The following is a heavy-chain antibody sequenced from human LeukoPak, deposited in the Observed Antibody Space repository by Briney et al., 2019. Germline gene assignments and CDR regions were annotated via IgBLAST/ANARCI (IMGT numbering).Heavy chain of an antibody. D-gene: IGHD2-2*02. V-gene: IGHV4-61*01. CDR1: GDSASGPNYY. J-gene: IGHJ4*02. CDR2: IYNSGRT. Sequence: SETLSLTCTVSGDSASGPNYYWNWIRQPPGKGLEWIGYIYNSGRTNYNPSLKSRVTISVDTSKNQFSLKLSSVTAADTAVYYCARSYCSSTSCYNYFDYWGQGTLVTVSS. CDR3: ARSYCSSTSCYNYFDY.